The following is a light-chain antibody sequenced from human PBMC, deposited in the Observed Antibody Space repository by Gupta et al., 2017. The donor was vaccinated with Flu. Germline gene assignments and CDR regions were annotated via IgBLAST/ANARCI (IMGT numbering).Light chain of an antibody. V-gene: IGKV3-15*01. CDR2: GAS. CDR3: QHYNSWPPAYT. J-gene: IGKJ2*01. CDR1: QSVSSY. Sequence: ERVMTQPPATLSVPPGERATHSCRASQSVSSYLAWYQQTPGQAPRLLIYGASTRATGIPARFSGSESGTAFTLTISSLQSEDFAVYYCQHYNSWPPAYTFGQGTKLGIK.